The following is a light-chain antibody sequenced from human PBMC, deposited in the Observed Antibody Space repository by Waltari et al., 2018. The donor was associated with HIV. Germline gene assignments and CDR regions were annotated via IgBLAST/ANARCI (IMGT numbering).Light chain of an antibody. Sequence: QSVLTQPPSVSAAPRQNVTISCPGSSSDIGDNYVSWYQQLPGTAPRLPIYENPTRPLGIPNRFSGSKSGTSATLGITGLQTGDEADYYCGTWHSSLSAGIFGGGTKLTVL. V-gene: IGLV1-51*02. J-gene: IGLJ2*01. CDR3: GTWHSSLSAGI. CDR2: ENP. CDR1: SSDIGDNY.